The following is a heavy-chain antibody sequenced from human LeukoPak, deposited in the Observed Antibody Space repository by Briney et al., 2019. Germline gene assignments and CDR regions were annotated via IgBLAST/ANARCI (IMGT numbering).Heavy chain of an antibody. CDR3: ARGEKNYYDSSGYYL. CDR1: GGSLSGYY. J-gene: IGHJ4*02. Sequence: PSGTLSLTCAVYGGSLSGYYWSWIRQPPGKELEWIGETNHSGSTNYNPSLKSRVTISVDTSKNQFSLKLSSVTAADTAVYYCARGEKNYYDSSGYYLWGQGTLVTVSS. CDR2: TNHSGST. V-gene: IGHV4-34*01. D-gene: IGHD3-22*01.